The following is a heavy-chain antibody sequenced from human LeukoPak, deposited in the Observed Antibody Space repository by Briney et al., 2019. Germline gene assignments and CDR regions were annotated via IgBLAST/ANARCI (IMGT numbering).Heavy chain of an antibody. V-gene: IGHV3-7*05. Sequence: GGSLRHSCAASGFTFSSYWMSWVRQAPGKGLEWVANIKEDGSEKSYVDSVKGRFTISRDNAENSLYLQMNSLRAEDTAVYYCARDRRYSSSSWDYWGQGTLVTVSS. CDR1: GFTFSSYW. J-gene: IGHJ4*02. CDR2: IKEDGSEK. CDR3: ARDRRYSSSSWDY. D-gene: IGHD6-6*01.